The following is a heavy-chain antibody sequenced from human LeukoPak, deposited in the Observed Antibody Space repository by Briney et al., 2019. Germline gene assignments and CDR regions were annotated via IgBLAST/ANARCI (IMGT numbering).Heavy chain of an antibody. CDR2: ISSSSSYI. Sequence: GGSLRLSCAASGFTFSSYSMNWVRKAPGKGLEWVSSISSSSSYIYYADSVKGRFTISRDNAKNSLYLQMNSLRAQDTAVYYCARDRCRYYASSGYCPFDYWGQGTLVTVSS. CDR3: ARDRCRYYASSGYCPFDY. CDR1: GFTFSSYS. V-gene: IGHV3-21*01. D-gene: IGHD3-22*01. J-gene: IGHJ4*02.